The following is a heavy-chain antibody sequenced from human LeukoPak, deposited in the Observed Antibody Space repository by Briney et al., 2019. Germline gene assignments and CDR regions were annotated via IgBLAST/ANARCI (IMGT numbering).Heavy chain of an antibody. D-gene: IGHD3-22*01. J-gene: IGHJ4*02. CDR2: IYSGCST. CDR1: GFPVSSNY. CDR3: ARETPDSSGYYIFDY. Sequence: PGGSLRLSCAASGFPVSSNYMSWVRQAPGKGLEWVSVIYSGCSTYHADSVQGRFTISRDNSKSTLYLQMNSVRAEDTAVYYCARETPDSSGYYIFDYWGQGTLVTVSS. V-gene: IGHV3-66*01.